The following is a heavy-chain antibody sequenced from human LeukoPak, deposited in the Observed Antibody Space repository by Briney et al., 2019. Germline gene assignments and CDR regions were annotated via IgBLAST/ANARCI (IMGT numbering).Heavy chain of an antibody. CDR3: ARSYSSSAFDI. CDR1: GGSISSGGYY. Sequence: PSETLSLTCTVSGGSISSGGYYWSWIRQPPGKGLEWIGYIYHSGSTYYNPSLKSRVTISVDRSKNQFSLKLSSVTAADTAVYYCARSYSSSAFDIWGQGTMVTVSS. J-gene: IGHJ3*02. D-gene: IGHD6-6*01. CDR2: IYHSGST. V-gene: IGHV4-30-2*01.